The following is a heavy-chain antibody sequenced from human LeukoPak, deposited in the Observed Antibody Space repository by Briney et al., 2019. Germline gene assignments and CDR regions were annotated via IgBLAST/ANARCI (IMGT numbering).Heavy chain of an antibody. Sequence: TSETLSLTCAVYGGSFSGHYWSWIRQPPGKGLEWVGEINHSGSTNYNPSLESRVTISVDTSKNHFSLKLSSVTAADTAVYYCASGQYYDLWSGYYVDWGQGTLVTVSA. V-gene: IGHV4-34*01. D-gene: IGHD3-3*01. CDR2: INHSGST. J-gene: IGHJ4*02. CDR3: ASGQYYDLWSGYYVD. CDR1: GGSFSGHY.